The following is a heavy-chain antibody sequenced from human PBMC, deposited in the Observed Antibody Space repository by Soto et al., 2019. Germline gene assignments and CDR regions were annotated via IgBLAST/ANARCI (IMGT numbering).Heavy chain of an antibody. D-gene: IGHD3-9*01. CDR1: GFSLSTSGVG. Sequence: QITLKESGPTLVKPTQTLTLTCTFSGFSLSTSGVGVGWIRQPPGKALEWLAVIYWDDAKAYSPSLKNRLTTSKDSSKNQVVLTMTNMGPMDTGTYYCARKGPEDWPLDYWGQGTLVTVSS. J-gene: IGHJ4*02. CDR2: IYWDDAK. CDR3: ARKGPEDWPLDY. V-gene: IGHV2-5*02.